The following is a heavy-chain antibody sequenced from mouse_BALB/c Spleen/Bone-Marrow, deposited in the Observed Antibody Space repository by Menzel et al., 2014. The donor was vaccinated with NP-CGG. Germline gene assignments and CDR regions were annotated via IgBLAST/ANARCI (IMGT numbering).Heavy chain of an antibody. CDR1: GYAFSGYW. D-gene: IGHD3-1*01. CDR3: ARNSGAMDY. CDR2: IYPGDGDT. V-gene: IGHV1-80*01. J-gene: IGHJ4*01. Sequence: QVQLQQSGAELVRPGSSVKISCKASGYAFSGYWMNWVKQRPGQGLEWIGQIYPGDGDTNYNGKFKGKATLTADKSSSTAYMQLSSLTSEDSAVYFCARNSGAMDYWGQGTSVTVSS.